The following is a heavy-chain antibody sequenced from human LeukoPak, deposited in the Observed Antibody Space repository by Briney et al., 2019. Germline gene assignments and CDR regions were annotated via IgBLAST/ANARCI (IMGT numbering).Heavy chain of an antibody. V-gene: IGHV1-69*01. CDR3: AVYCSGGSCYSGTDSYFDY. J-gene: IGHJ4*02. D-gene: IGHD2-15*01. Sequence: SAKVSCKASGGAFSSYAISWVRQAPGQGLEWMGGIIPIFGTANYAQKFQGRVTITADESTSTAYMELSSLRSEDTAVYYCAVYCSGGSCYSGTDSYFDYWGQGTLVTVSS. CDR1: GGAFSSYA. CDR2: IIPIFGTA.